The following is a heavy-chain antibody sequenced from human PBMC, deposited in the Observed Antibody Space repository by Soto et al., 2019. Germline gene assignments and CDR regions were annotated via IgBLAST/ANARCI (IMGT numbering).Heavy chain of an antibody. CDR3: AREDGYSNYEDYYGMDV. CDR2: IIPIFGTA. Sequence: GASVKVSCKASGGTFSSYAISWVRQAPGQGLEWMGGIIPIFGTANYAQKFQGRVTITADESTSTAYMELSSLRPEDTAVYYCAREDGYSNYEDYYGMDVWGQGTTVTVSS. J-gene: IGHJ6*02. V-gene: IGHV1-69*13. CDR1: GGTFSSYA. D-gene: IGHD4-4*01.